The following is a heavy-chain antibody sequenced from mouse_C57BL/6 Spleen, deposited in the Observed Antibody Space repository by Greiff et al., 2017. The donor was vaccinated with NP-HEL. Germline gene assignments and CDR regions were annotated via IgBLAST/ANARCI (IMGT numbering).Heavy chain of an antibody. V-gene: IGHV1-64*01. J-gene: IGHJ4*01. D-gene: IGHD1-3*01. Sequence: VQLQQSGAELVKPGASVKLSCKASGYTFTSYWMHWVKQRPGQGLEWIGMIHPNSGSTNYNEKFKSKATLTVDKSSSTAYMQLSSLTSEDSAVYYCARGELYYYAMDYWGQGTSVTVSS. CDR1: GYTFTSYW. CDR3: ARGELYYYAMDY. CDR2: IHPNSGST.